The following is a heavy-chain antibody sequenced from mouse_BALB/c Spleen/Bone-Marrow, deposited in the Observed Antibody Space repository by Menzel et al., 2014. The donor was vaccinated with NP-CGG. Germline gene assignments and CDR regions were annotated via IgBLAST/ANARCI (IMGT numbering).Heavy chain of an antibody. CDR3: APGSSYWYFDV. Sequence: LVKTGASVKISCKASGYSFTGYYMHWVKQSHGKSLEWIGYISCCNGATSFNQKFMGKATFTVDTSSSTAYMQFNSLTSEDSAVYYCAPGSSYWYFDVWGAGTTVTVSS. V-gene: IGHV1S34*01. J-gene: IGHJ1*01. D-gene: IGHD1-1*01. CDR1: GYSFTGYY. CDR2: ISCCNGAT.